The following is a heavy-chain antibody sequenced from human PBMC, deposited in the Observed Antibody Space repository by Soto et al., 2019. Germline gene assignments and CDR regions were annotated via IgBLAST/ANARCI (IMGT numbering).Heavy chain of an antibody. D-gene: IGHD3-10*01. CDR3: PRHSGGWFGV. V-gene: IGHV4-59*08. CDR2: IDYSGTT. CDR1: GGSISSDY. J-gene: IGHJ6*02. Sequence: QVQLQESGPGLVKPSETLSLTCTVSGGSISSDYWSWIRQPPGKGLEWIAYIDYSGTTNHNPSLHSRVTISIDTSKNQFSLKLTSVTAAHTPVYYCPRHSGGWFGVWGQGTTGTVSS.